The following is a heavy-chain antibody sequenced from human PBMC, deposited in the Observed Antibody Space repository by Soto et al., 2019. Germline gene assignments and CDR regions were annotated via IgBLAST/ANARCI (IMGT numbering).Heavy chain of an antibody. CDR2: IFPVDSDT. CDR3: ARHEGAADDLKEGN. Sequence: PVESLKISCKGSGPSFTSYWIGSMSQMPGKGLEWMGIIFPVDSDTRYSPSFQGQVTISADKAISTAYLQWSSLKASDTAMYYWARHEGAADDLKEGNWGQATLVTVHS. J-gene: IGHJ4*02. D-gene: IGHD6-13*01. CDR1: GPSFTSYW. V-gene: IGHV5-51*01.